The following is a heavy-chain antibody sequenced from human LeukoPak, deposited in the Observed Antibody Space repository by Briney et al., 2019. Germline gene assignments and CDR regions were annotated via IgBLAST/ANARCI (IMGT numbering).Heavy chain of an antibody. V-gene: IGHV4-4*07. J-gene: IGHJ4*02. Sequence: PSETLSLTCTVFGGSISSYYWGWIRQPAGKGLEWIGRIYTSGSTKYNPSLKSRVTMSVDTSKNQFSLKLSSVTAADTAVYYCARDRSLGELTTESPSFDYWGQGTLVTVSS. D-gene: IGHD3-16*01. CDR3: ARDRSLGELTTESPSFDY. CDR2: IYTSGST. CDR1: GGSISSYY.